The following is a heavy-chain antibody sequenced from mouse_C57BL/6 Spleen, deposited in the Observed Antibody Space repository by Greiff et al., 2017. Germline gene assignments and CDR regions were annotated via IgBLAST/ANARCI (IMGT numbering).Heavy chain of an antibody. J-gene: IGHJ4*01. Sequence: VKLMESGPGLVAPSQSLSITCTVSGFSLTSYGVHWVRQPPGKGLEWLVVIWSDGSTTYNSALKSRLSISKDNSKSQVFLKMNSLQTDDTAMYYCAMIYYDYDGRDAMDYWGQGTSVTVSS. CDR1: GFSLTSYG. CDR2: IWSDGST. V-gene: IGHV2-6*03. CDR3: AMIYYDYDGRDAMDY. D-gene: IGHD2-4*01.